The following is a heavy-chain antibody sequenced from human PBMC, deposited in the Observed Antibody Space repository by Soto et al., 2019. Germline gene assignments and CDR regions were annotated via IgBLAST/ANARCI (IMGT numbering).Heavy chain of an antibody. V-gene: IGHV3-15*07. J-gene: IGHJ4*02. CDR3: TTSPTYVWGSYRLD. CDR1: GFTFSNAW. Sequence: GGPLRLSSAASGFTFSNAWMNWVRQAPGKGLEWVGRIKSKTDGGTTDYAAPVKGGFTISRDDSKNTLYLQMNSLKTEDTAVYYCTTSPTYVWGSYRLDWGQGTLVTVSS. D-gene: IGHD3-16*02. CDR2: IKSKTDGGTT.